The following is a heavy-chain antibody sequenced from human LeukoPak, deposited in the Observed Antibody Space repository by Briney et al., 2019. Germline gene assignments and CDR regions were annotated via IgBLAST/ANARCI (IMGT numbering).Heavy chain of an antibody. V-gene: IGHV3-23*01. Sequence: GGSLRLSCAASGFTFSSYAMKWVRQAPGKGLEWVSGISSGGRTHYADSVKGRFTISRDNSKNTLYLQMNSLRAEDTALYYCAKSFDSSGYSHFDSWGQGTLVTVSS. D-gene: IGHD3-22*01. CDR3: AKSFDSSGYSHFDS. CDR1: GFTFSSYA. J-gene: IGHJ4*02. CDR2: ISSGGRT.